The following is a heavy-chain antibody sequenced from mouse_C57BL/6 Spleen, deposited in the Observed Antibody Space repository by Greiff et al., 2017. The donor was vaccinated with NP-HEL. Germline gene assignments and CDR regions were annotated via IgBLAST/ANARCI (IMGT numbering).Heavy chain of an antibody. CDR2: IYPGDGDT. J-gene: IGHJ4*01. CDR1: GYAFSSYW. Sequence: QVQLQQSGAELVKPGASVKISCKASGYAFSSYWMNWVKQRPGQGLEWIGQIYPGDGDTNYNGKFKGKATLTADKSSSTAYMQLSSLTSEESAVYFCARDYYGSSYVYYAMDYWGQGTSVTVSS. V-gene: IGHV1-80*01. CDR3: ARDYYGSSYVYYAMDY. D-gene: IGHD1-1*01.